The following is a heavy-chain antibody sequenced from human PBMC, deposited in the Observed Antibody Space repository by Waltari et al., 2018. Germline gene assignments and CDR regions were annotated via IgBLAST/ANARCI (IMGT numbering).Heavy chain of an antibody. Sequence: EVQLLESGGGLAPPGGSLRLSCVASGFNFSNYAISWVRQAPGKGLEGGPGISDSGVVRNYADSVKGRLTVSRDNSINTVFLQINSLTAEDTAIYYCARHLYGIDYLELDTWGRGTLVAVSS. CDR1: GFNFSNYA. J-gene: IGHJ1*01. CDR2: ISDSGVVR. D-gene: IGHD3-10*01. V-gene: IGHV3-23*01. CDR3: ARHLYGIDYLELDT.